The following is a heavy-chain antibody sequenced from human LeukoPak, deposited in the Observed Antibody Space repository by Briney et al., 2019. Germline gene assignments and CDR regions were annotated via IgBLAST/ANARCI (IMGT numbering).Heavy chain of an antibody. CDR1: GYTFTSYD. CDR3: ARVFSTYDYVWGSYREFDY. J-gene: IGHJ4*02. V-gene: IGHV1-8*01. D-gene: IGHD3-16*02. CDR2: MNPNSGNT. Sequence: ASVKVSCKASGYTFTSYDINWVRQATGQGLEWMGWMNPNSGNTGYAQKFQGRVTMTRNTSISTAYMELSSLRSEDTAVYYCARVFSTYDYVWGSYREFDYWGQGTLVIVSS.